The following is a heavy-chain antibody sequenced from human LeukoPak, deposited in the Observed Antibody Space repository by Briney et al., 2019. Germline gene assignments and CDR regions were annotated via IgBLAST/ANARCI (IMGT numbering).Heavy chain of an antibody. CDR3: ARDQIAAADPNDAFDI. D-gene: IGHD6-13*01. Sequence: SETLSLTCAVYGGSFSGYYWSWIRQPPGKGLEWIGEINHSGSTNYNPSLKSRVTISVDKSKNQFSLKLSSVTAADTAVYYCARDQIAAADPNDAFDIWGQGTMVTVSS. V-gene: IGHV4-34*01. J-gene: IGHJ3*02. CDR2: INHSGST. CDR1: GGSFSGYY.